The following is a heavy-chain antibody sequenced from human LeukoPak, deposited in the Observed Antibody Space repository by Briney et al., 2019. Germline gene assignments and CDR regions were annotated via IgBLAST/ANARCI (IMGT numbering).Heavy chain of an antibody. D-gene: IGHD6-19*01. V-gene: IGHV3-23*01. J-gene: IGHJ3*02. CDR2: ITGTGGST. CDR3: AKVRDTRDWYKDAFDI. CDR1: GFTFTSYA. Sequence: GGSLRLSCAASGFTFTSYAMSWVRQAPGKGLEWVSAITGTGGSTYYAASVKGRFTVSRDNSKNTLYLQMSSLRAEDTTMYYCAKVRDTRDWYKDAFDIWGQGTRVTVSS.